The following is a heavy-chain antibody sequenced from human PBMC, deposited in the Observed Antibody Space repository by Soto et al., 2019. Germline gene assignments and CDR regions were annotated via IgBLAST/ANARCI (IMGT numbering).Heavy chain of an antibody. J-gene: IGHJ4*02. CDR1: GYTLTELS. V-gene: IGHV1-24*01. D-gene: IGHD3-10*01. CDR2: FDPEDDET. Sequence: ASVKVSCKVSGYTLTELSMHWVRQAPGKGLEWMGGFDPEDDETIYAQKFQGRVTMTEDTSTDTAYMELSSLRSEDTAVYYCATGLPSLWFGEPWGWGQGTLVTVSS. CDR3: ATGLPSLWFGEPWG.